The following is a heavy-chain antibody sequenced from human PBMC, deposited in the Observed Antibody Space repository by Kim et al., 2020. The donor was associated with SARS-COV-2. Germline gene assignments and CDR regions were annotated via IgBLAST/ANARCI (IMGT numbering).Heavy chain of an antibody. CDR1: GFTFSSYS. Sequence: GGSLRLSCAASGFTFSSYSMNWVRQAPGKGLEWVSSISSSSSYIYYADSVKGRFTISRDNAKNSLYLQMNSLRAEDTAVYYCARDPPGLKGGMGGGMEVWGQGTTFTVSS. J-gene: IGHJ6*02. CDR2: ISSSSSYI. V-gene: IGHV3-21*01. D-gene: IGHD3-16*01. CDR3: ARDPPGLKGGMGGGMEV.